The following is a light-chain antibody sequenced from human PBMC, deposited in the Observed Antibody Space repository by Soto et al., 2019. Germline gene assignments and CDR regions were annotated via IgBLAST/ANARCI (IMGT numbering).Light chain of an antibody. V-gene: IGKV1-39*01. CDR3: QQSYSTPYT. CDR2: AAS. CDR1: QSISSY. J-gene: IGKJ2*01. Sequence: DIQMTQSPSSLSASVGDRVTITCRASQSISSYLNWYQQKRGKAPKLLIYAASSMQSGVPSRFSGSGSGTDFTLTISSLHPEDFATYYCQQSYSTPYTFGQGTKLEIK.